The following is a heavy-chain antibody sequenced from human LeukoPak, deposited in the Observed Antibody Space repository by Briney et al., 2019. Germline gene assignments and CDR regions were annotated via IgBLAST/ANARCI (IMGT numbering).Heavy chain of an antibody. CDR2: IWHDGGRK. CDR3: ARDIGNSGFNLDY. CDR1: GFTFSTHG. D-gene: IGHD5-12*01. J-gene: IGHJ4*02. V-gene: IGHV3-33*01. Sequence: PGGSLRLSCVVPGFTFSTHGFHWVRQAPGEGLEWVSVIWHDGGRKEYADSVRGRFTISRDNSNLYLQMNSLRAEDTAIYYCARDIGNSGFNLDYWGQGTPVTVSS.